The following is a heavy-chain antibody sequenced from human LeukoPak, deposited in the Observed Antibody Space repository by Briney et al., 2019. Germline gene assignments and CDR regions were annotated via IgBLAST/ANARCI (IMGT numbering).Heavy chain of an antibody. CDR1: EFTFSSYR. D-gene: IGHD3-22*01. J-gene: IGHJ4*02. V-gene: IGHV3-7*01. CDR2: IKQDGSEK. Sequence: PGGSLRLSCTASEFTFSSYRMTWVRRAPGKGLEWVANIKQDGSEKHCVDSVKGRFTISRDNAENSLFLQMNSLRAEDTAVYYCARVSNSYYTSFAHWGQGTLVTVSS. CDR3: ARVSNSYYTSFAH.